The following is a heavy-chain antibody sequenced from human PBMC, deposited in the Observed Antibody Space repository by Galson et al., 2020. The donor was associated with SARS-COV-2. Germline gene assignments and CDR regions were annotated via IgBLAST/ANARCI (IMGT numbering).Heavy chain of an antibody. CDR2: IYYTESN. D-gene: IGHD3-9*01. J-gene: IGHJ4*02. CDR1: GGSIRSSNYY. V-gene: IGHV4-39*01. Sequence: SETLSLTCTVSGGSIRSSNYYWGWVRQPPGEGLEWIGSIYYTESNYYNPSLMSRVTMSVDTSRNQFSLKLSSVTAADTAVYYCARQILTGYYSFYYFDFWGQGTLVTVSS. CDR3: ARQILTGYYSFYYFDF.